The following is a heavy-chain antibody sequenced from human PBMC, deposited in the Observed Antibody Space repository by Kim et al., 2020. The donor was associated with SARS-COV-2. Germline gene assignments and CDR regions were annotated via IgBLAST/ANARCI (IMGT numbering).Heavy chain of an antibody. CDR2: IYPGDSDT. CDR3: ARAAYSSGWYESLSYYYYGMDV. V-gene: IGHV5-51*01. J-gene: IGHJ6*02. CDR1: GYSFTSYW. D-gene: IGHD6-19*01. Sequence: GESLKISCKGSGYSFTSYWIGWVRQMPGKGLEWMGIIYPGDSDTRYSPSFQGQVTISADKSISTAYLQWSSLKASDTAMYYCARAAYSSGWYESLSYYYYGMDVWGQGTTVTVSS.